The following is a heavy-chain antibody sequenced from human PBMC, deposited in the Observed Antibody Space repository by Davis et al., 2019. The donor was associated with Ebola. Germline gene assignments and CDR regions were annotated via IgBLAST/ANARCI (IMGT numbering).Heavy chain of an antibody. D-gene: IGHD6-19*01. J-gene: IGHJ3*02. CDR1: GGSISGRVW. V-gene: IGHV4-4*02. Sequence: MPSETLSLTCAVSGGSISGRVWWTWVRQSPGKGLEWIGETSQSGNTNYNPSLKSRVTISVDKSKNQFSLKLNSVTAADTAVYYCARDFPQLISGWLSDAFDIWGQGTVVIVSS. CDR2: TSQSGNT. CDR3: ARDFPQLISGWLSDAFDI.